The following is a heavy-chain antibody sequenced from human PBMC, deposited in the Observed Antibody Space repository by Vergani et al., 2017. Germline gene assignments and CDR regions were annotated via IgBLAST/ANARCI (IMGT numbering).Heavy chain of an antibody. CDR3: AKLATRIAAAGTEY. J-gene: IGHJ4*02. CDR2: IKQDGSEK. CDR1: GFTFSSYW. V-gene: IGHV3-7*02. Sequence: EVQLVESGGGLVQPGGSLRLSCAASGFTFSSYWMSWVRQAPGKGLEWVANIKQDGSEKYYVDSVKGRFTISRDNAKNSLYLQMNSLRAEGTAVYYCAKLATRIAAAGTEYWGQGTLVTVSS. D-gene: IGHD6-13*01.